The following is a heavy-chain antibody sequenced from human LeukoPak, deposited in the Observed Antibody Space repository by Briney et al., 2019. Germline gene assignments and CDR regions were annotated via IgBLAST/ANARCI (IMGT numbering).Heavy chain of an antibody. CDR2: IGGSGGAT. V-gene: IGHV3-23*01. Sequence: GGSLRLSCAASGFTFSSYAMSWVRQAPGKGLEWVSTIGGSGGATYYADSVKGRFTISGDNSKNTLDLHMNGLRVEDTAVYYCTKGGSSWSRWDYWGQGALVTVSS. CDR3: TKGGSSWSRWDY. CDR1: GFTFSSYA. D-gene: IGHD6-13*01. J-gene: IGHJ4*02.